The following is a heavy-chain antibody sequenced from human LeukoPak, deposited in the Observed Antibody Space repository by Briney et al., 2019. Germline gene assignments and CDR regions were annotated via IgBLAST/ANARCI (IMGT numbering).Heavy chain of an antibody. J-gene: IGHJ4*02. CDR3: ARDQRTGYGSGSYVY. Sequence: GGSLRLSCATSGFTFSSYAMNWVRQAPGKGLEWVSAISGSGGSTYYADSVKGRFTISRDNSKNTLYLQMNSLRAEDTAVYYCARDQRTGYGSGSYVYWGQGTLVTVSS. D-gene: IGHD3-10*01. CDR2: ISGSGGST. CDR1: GFTFSSYA. V-gene: IGHV3-23*01.